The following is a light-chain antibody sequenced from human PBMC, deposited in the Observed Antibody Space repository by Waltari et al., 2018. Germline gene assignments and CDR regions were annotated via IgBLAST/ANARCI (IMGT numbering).Light chain of an antibody. Sequence: EIVMTQSPATLSVSPGERATLPCRASQSISFNLAWYQQKPGQAPRPLIYGASTRASGIPARFSGRGSGTDFSLTISSLQSEDFAVYFCQQYNTGPPCTFGQGTKVEVK. CDR1: QSISFN. CDR2: GAS. J-gene: IGKJ1*01. V-gene: IGKV3-15*01. CDR3: QQYNTGPPCT.